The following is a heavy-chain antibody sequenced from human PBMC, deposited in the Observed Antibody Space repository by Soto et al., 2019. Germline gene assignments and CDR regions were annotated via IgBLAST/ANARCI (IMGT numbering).Heavy chain of an antibody. CDR2: IKQDGSEK. CDR1: GFTIGDYW. Sequence: GGSLRLSCAASGFTIGDYWMSWVRQAPGKGLEWVANIKQDGSEKYYVDSVKGRFTISRDNAKNSLYLQMNSLRAEDTAVYYCARAPVYQLLLNWGQGTLVTVSS. J-gene: IGHJ4*02. CDR3: ARAPVYQLLLN. V-gene: IGHV3-7*03. D-gene: IGHD2-2*01.